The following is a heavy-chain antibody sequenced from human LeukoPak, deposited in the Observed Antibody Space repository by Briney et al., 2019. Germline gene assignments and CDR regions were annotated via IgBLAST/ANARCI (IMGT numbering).Heavy chain of an antibody. Sequence: GALRLSCAASGFTFDDYGMSWVRQAPGKGLEWVSGINWNGGRTGYADSVKGRFTISRDNAKNSLYLQMNCLRAEDTALYYCARDYYDSSGYYYPPPDYWGQGTLVTVSS. V-gene: IGHV3-20*04. D-gene: IGHD3-22*01. CDR2: INWNGGRT. J-gene: IGHJ4*02. CDR3: ARDYYDSSGYYYPPPDY. CDR1: GFTFDDYG.